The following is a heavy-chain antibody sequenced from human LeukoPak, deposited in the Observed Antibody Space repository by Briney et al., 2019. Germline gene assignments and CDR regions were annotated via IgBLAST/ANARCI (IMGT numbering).Heavy chain of an antibody. CDR3: ATDTMVRGVITPLYYYYGMDV. CDR1: GFTFSSYA. V-gene: IGHV3-23*01. D-gene: IGHD3-10*01. J-gene: IGHJ6*02. CDR2: ISGSGGST. Sequence: GRSLRLSCAASGFTFSSYAMSWVRQAPGKGLEWVSAISGSGGSTYYADSVKGRFTISRDNSKNTLYLQMNSLRAEDTAVYYCATDTMVRGVITPLYYYYGMDVWGQGTTVTVSS.